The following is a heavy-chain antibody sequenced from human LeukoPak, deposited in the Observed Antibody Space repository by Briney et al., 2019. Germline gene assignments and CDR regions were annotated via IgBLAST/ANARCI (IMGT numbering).Heavy chain of an antibody. CDR1: GSTFSSYW. D-gene: IGHD2-2*01. Sequence: SGGSLRLSCAASGSTFSSYWMSWVRQAPGKGLEWVANIKQDGSEKYYVDSVKGRFTISRDNAKNSLYLQMNSLRAEDTAVYYCARDYRCSSTSCKDRTFDYWGQGTLVTVSS. V-gene: IGHV3-7*03. CDR2: IKQDGSEK. J-gene: IGHJ4*02. CDR3: ARDYRCSSTSCKDRTFDY.